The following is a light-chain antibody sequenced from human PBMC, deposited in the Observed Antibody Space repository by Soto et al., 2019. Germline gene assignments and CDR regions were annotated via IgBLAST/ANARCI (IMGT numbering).Light chain of an antibody. CDR3: QHYGSSPGA. Sequence: EIVMTQSPATLSVSPGERATLSCRASQSVSSNFAWYQQKPGQAPRLLIYGASSRATGIPDRFSGSGSGTDFTLTISRLDPEDFAVYYCQHYGSSPGAFGQGTKVDI. CDR2: GAS. J-gene: IGKJ1*01. V-gene: IGKV3-20*01. CDR1: QSVSSN.